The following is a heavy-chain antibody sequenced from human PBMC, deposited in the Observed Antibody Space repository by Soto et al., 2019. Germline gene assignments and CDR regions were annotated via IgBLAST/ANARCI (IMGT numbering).Heavy chain of an antibody. CDR3: AREVDIEAATHDIDY. CDR2: IYYSGST. V-gene: IGHV4-59*01. D-gene: IGHD5-12*01. J-gene: IGHJ4*03. Sequence: NPSETLSLTCTVSGGSISSYYWSWIRQPPGKGLEWIGYIYYSGSTNYNPSLKSRVTISVDTSKNQFSLKLSSVTAADTAVYYCAREVDIEAATHDIDYWGQEAVLTISS. CDR1: GGSISSYY.